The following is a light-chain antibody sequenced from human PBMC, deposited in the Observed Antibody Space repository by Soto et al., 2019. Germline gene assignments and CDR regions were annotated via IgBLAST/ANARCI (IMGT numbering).Light chain of an antibody. V-gene: IGLV2-23*01. J-gene: IGLJ3*02. CDR2: GGS. CDR1: SSDVGSFNL. CDR3: CSYAGSSPGV. Sequence: QSALTQPASVSGSPGQSITISCTGTSSDVGSFNLVSWYQQHPGKAPKLMIYGGSKRPSGVSNRFSGSKSGNTASLTISGLQAEDEADYYCCSYAGSSPGVFGGGTKVTVL.